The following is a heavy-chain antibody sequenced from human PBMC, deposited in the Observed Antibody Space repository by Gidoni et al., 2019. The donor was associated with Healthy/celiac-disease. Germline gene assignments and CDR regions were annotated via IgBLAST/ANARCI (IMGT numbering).Heavy chain of an antibody. J-gene: IGHJ4*02. Sequence: EVQLVESGGGLVQPGGSLRLSCAASGFTFSSYEMNWVRQAPGKGLEWVSYISSSGSTIYYADSVKGRVTISRDNAKNSMYLQMNSLRAEDTAVYYCARAGYSSSCLDYWGQGTLVTVSS. CDR1: GFTFSSYE. CDR3: ARAGYSSSCLDY. D-gene: IGHD6-13*01. V-gene: IGHV3-48*03. CDR2: ISSSGSTI.